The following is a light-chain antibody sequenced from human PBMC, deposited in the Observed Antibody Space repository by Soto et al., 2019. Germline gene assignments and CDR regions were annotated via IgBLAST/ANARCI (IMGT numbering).Light chain of an antibody. CDR2: GAS. CDR1: QSVSSN. V-gene: IGKV3-15*01. Sequence: EIVMTQSPATLSVSPGERATLSCRASQSVSSNLAWYQQKPGQAPRLLIYGASTRATVIPARFSGSGSGTEFTLTISSLQSEDFAVYYFQQYNNWPPWTVGQGTKVELK. CDR3: QQYNNWPPWT. J-gene: IGKJ1*01.